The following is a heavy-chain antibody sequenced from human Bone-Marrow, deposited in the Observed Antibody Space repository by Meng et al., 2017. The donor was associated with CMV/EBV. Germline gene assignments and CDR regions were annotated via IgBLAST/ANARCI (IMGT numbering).Heavy chain of an antibody. J-gene: IGHJ4*02. D-gene: IGHD1-7*01. CDR3: ARGTIPPRHEFDY. Sequence: GSLRLSCAVYGGSFSGYYWSWIRQPPGKGLEWIGEINHSGSTNYNPSLKSRVTISVDTSKNQFSLKLSSVTAADTAVYYWARGTIPPRHEFDYWGQGTLVTVSS. CDR2: INHSGST. V-gene: IGHV4-34*01. CDR1: GGSFSGYY.